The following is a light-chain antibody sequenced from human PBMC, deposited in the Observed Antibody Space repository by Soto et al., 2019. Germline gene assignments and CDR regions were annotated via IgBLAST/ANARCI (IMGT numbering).Light chain of an antibody. Sequence: QSALTQPPSASGSPGQSVTISCTGTSSDVGGYNYVSWYQQHPGKAPKLMIYEVSKRPSGVPDRFSGSKSGNTASLTVSGLQAEDEADDYCSSYAGYNRGVFGGGTKLTVL. V-gene: IGLV2-8*01. J-gene: IGLJ2*01. CDR2: EVS. CDR1: SSDVGGYNY. CDR3: SSYAGYNRGV.